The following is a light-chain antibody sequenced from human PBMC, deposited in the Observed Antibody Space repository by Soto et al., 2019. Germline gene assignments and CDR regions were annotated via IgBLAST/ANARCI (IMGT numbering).Light chain of an antibody. CDR2: SAS. Sequence: EVVLTQSPDILSLSPGERATLSCRASQSVSVNFAWYQQKPGQAPRPLIYSASDRAPGIPARFSGSGSGTDFTLTISSREPEDFAVYFCQERNRWPRGTFGAGTKVEI. V-gene: IGKV3-11*01. CDR1: QSVSVN. CDR3: QERNRWPRGT. J-gene: IGKJ4*01.